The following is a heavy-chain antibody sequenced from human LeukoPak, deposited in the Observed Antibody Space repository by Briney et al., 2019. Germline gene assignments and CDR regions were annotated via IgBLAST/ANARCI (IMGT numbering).Heavy chain of an antibody. CDR3: ARNEHNGMDV. Sequence: GGSLRLSCGASGFTFSTYTMHWVRQAPGKGLEWVAAISYDGTNKYYGDSVKGRFTISRDNSKMTLYLQMNSLITEDTALYYCARNEHNGMDVWGHGTTVTVSS. CDR1: GFTFSTYT. D-gene: IGHD1/OR15-1a*01. J-gene: IGHJ6*02. V-gene: IGHV3-30-3*01. CDR2: ISYDGTNK.